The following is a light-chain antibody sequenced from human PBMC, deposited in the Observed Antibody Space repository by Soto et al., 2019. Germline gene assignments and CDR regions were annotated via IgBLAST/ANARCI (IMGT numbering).Light chain of an antibody. CDR1: SSNIGSNT. Sequence: QSALTQPPSASGTPGQRVTISCSGSSSNIGSNTVIWYQQLPGTAPKLLIYNDNQRPSGVPDRFSGSKSGTSASLAISGLQSEDEADYYCAAWDDSLNGVLFGGGTKLTVL. V-gene: IGLV1-44*01. CDR3: AAWDDSLNGVL. CDR2: NDN. J-gene: IGLJ2*01.